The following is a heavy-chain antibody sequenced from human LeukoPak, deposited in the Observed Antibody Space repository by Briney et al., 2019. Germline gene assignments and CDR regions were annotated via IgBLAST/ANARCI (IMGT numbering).Heavy chain of an antibody. CDR2: ISSSSSYI. CDR1: GFTFSSYS. CDR3: ARVRKGSNVDDY. V-gene: IGHV3-21*01. J-gene: IGHJ4*02. Sequence: PGGSLRLSCAASGFTFSSYSMNWVRQAPGKGLEWVSSISSSSSYIYYADSVKGRFTIPRDNAKNSLYLQMNSLRAEDTAVYYCARVRKGSNVDDYWGQGTLVTVSS. D-gene: IGHD1-14*01.